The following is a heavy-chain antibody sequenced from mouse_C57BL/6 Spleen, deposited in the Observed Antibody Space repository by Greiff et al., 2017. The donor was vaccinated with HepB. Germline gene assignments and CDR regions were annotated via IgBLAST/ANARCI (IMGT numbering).Heavy chain of an antibody. CDR3: ARKDYGNYGGFAY. CDR2: IDPSDSET. J-gene: IGHJ3*01. CDR1: GYNFTSYW. Sequence: VQLQQPGAELVRPGSSVKLSCKASGYNFTSYWMHWVKQRPIQGLEWIGNIDPSDSETHYNQKFKDKATLTVDKSSSTAYMQLSSLTSEDSAVYYCARKDYGNYGGFAYWGQGTLVTVSA. V-gene: IGHV1-52*01. D-gene: IGHD2-1*01.